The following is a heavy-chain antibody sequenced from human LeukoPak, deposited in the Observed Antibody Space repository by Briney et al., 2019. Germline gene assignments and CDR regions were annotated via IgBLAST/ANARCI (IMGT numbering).Heavy chain of an antibody. Sequence: GSSVTVSYKASGYTFTGYYIHWVRPAPGQGLAWMGRINPDSGGPDYTQKFQDRVTVTRDTSISTAYMELNRLRSDGTAMYYCARDGLSPSDVWGQGTTVTVSS. CDR2: INPDSGGP. V-gene: IGHV1-2*02. D-gene: IGHD3/OR15-3a*01. CDR3: ARDGLSPSDV. J-gene: IGHJ6*02. CDR1: GYTFTGYY.